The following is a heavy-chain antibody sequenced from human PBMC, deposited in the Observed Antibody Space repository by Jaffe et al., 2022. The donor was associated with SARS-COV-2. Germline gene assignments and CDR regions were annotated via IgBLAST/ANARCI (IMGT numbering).Heavy chain of an antibody. D-gene: IGHD3-22*01. CDR1: GFTFSSYA. Sequence: EVQLLESGGGLVQPGGSLRLSCAASGFTFSSYAMSWVRQAPGKGLEWVSAISGSGGSTYYADSVKGRFTISRDNSKNTLYLQMNSLRAEDTAVYYCAKEGYYDSSGYYNCMDVWGQGTTVTVSS. CDR3: AKEGYYDSSGYYNCMDV. J-gene: IGHJ6*02. CDR2: ISGSGGST. V-gene: IGHV3-23*01.